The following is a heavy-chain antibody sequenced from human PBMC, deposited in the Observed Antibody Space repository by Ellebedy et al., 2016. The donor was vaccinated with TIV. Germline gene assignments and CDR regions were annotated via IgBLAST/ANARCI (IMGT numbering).Heavy chain of an antibody. Sequence: GGSLRLXXEASGFSFDDYAMHWVRQGPGKGLEWVAGISWHSGTIGYTASVYGRFTMSRDNAKNSVHLQMTSLRAEDTAVYYCVSSGAKRDHYWGQGTLVTVSS. CDR1: GFSFDDYA. CDR2: ISWHSGTI. J-gene: IGHJ4*02. CDR3: VSSGAKRDHY. V-gene: IGHV3-9*01. D-gene: IGHD3-10*01.